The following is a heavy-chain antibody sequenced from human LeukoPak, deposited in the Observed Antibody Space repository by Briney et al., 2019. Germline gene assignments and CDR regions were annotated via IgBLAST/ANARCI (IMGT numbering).Heavy chain of an antibody. D-gene: IGHD3-22*01. CDR3: ARDEAGYDSSGFYY. CDR1: GFTVSSNY. V-gene: IGHV3-53*01. J-gene: IGHJ4*02. CDR2: IYSGGST. Sequence: GGSLRLSCAASGFTVSSNYMSWVRQAPGEGLEWVSVIYSGGSTYYADSVKGRFTISRDNSKNTLYLQMNSLRAEDTAVYYCARDEAGYDSSGFYYWGQGTLVTVSS.